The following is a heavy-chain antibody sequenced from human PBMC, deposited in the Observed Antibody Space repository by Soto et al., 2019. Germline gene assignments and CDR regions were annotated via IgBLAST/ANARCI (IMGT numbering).Heavy chain of an antibody. CDR1: GFTFSSYW. CDR3: ARIASAGRGWDV. D-gene: IGHD6-13*01. V-gene: IGHV3-7*01. J-gene: IGHJ6*02. Sequence: EVQLVESGGGLVQPGGSLRLSCAASGFTFSSYWMSWVRQAPVKGLEWVGNIKQDGSEKNYVDFMEGRFTISRDNAENSLYLPMNSLGAEDTAVYYCARIASAGRGWDVWGQGTTVVVSS. CDR2: IKQDGSEK.